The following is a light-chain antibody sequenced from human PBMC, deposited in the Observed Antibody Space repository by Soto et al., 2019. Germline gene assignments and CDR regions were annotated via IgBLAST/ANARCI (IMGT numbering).Light chain of an antibody. J-gene: IGLJ2*01. Sequence: QSVLTQPPSASGTPGQRVTISCSGSSSNIGSNTVNWYQQLPGTAPKLLIYSNNQRPSGVPDRFSGSKSGTSASLAISGLQSEDEDDYYCAAWDASLNGVVFGGGIKLTVL. CDR3: AAWDASLNGVV. CDR1: SSNIGSNT. CDR2: SNN. V-gene: IGLV1-44*01.